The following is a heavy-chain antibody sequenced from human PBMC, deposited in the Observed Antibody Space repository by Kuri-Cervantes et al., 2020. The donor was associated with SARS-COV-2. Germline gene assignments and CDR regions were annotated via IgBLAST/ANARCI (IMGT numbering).Heavy chain of an antibody. D-gene: IGHD5-12*01. CDR1: GFTFSTSW. CDR2: ISDWSLNI. Sequence: GESLKISCTASGFTFSTSWVSWVRQAPGKGLEWISSISDWSLNIYYADSVKGRFNISRDNAKNSLFLQMNSLRVEDTAVYYCTRDRRRYSGDTSHFYMDVWGTGTTVTVSS. CDR3: TRDRRRYSGDTSHFYMDV. J-gene: IGHJ6*03. V-gene: IGHV3-48*01.